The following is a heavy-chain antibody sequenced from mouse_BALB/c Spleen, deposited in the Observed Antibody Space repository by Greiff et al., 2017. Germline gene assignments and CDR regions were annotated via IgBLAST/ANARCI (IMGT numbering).Heavy chain of an antibody. Sequence: EVQRVESGGGLVQPGGSLKLSCAASGFTFSSYGMSWVRQTPDKRLELVATINSNGGSTYYPDSVKGRFTISRDNAKNTLYLQMSSLKSEDTAMYYCAREGGIGDWYFDVWGAGTTVTVSS. CDR3: AREGGIGDWYFDV. J-gene: IGHJ1*01. CDR1: GFTFSSYG. CDR2: INSNGGST. D-gene: IGHD2-14*01. V-gene: IGHV5-6-3*01.